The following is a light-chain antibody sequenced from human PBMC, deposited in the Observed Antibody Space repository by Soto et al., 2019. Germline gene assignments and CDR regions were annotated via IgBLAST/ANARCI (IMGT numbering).Light chain of an antibody. Sequence: DIQMTQSPSSLSASVGDRVTITCQASHDITSYLNWYQHKPGKAPKLLIYDASILEAGVTSRCSGSRSGTDFTFTISSLQPEDVATYYCQKCDYLPIFDPGTTVDSK. CDR2: DAS. CDR1: HDITSY. CDR3: QKCDYLPI. V-gene: IGKV1-33*01. J-gene: IGKJ3*01.